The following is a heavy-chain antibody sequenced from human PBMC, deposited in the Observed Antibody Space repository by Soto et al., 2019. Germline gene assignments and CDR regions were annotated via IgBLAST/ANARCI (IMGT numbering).Heavy chain of an antibody. D-gene: IGHD3-22*01. CDR2: IYHSGST. Sequence: SETLSLTCAVSGGSISSSNWWSWVRQPPGKGLEWIGEIYHSGSTNYNPSLKSRVTISVDKSKNQFSLKLSSVTAADTAVYYCARVGDSSGLYKPFDYWGQGTLVTVSS. J-gene: IGHJ4*02. V-gene: IGHV4-4*02. CDR1: GGSISSSNW. CDR3: ARVGDSSGLYKPFDY.